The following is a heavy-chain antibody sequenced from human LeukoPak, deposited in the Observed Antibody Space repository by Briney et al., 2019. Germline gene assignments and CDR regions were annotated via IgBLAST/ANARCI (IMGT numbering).Heavy chain of an antibody. CDR3: AELGITMIGGV. J-gene: IGHJ6*04. CDR1: GFTFSSYE. CDR2: IISSGSTI. D-gene: IGHD3-10*02. Sequence: GSLRLSCAASGFTFSSYEMNWFGQAPGKGLEWVSYIISSGSTIYYADSVKGRFTISRDNAKNSLYPQMNSLRAEDTAVYYCAELGITMIGGVWGKGTTVTISS. V-gene: IGHV3-48*03.